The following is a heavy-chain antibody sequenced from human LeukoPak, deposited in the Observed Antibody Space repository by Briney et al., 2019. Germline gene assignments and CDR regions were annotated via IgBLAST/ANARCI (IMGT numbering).Heavy chain of an antibody. J-gene: IGHJ4*02. CDR2: INPSSGDT. CDR3: APSKPWLQPCFAY. V-gene: IGHV1-2*02. D-gene: IGHD5-24*01. Sequence: GASVKVPCKASGYTFTDYYIHWVRQAPGQGLEWMGWINPSSGDTSYPQRFQGRVTMTRDTSISTAYVELSRLRSDDTAMYYCAPSKPWLQPCFAYWGQGTLVTVSS. CDR1: GYTFTDYY.